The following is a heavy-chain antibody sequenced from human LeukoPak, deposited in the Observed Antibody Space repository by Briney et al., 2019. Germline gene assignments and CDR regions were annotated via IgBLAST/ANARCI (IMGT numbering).Heavy chain of an antibody. Sequence: GGSLRLSCAGSGFIFSSYWMSWVRQAPGKGLEWVANIKQDGSEKYYVDSVKGRFTISRDNAKNSLYLQMNSLRAEDTAVYYCARRIWYFDYWGQGTLVTVSS. D-gene: IGHD1-14*01. V-gene: IGHV3-7*03. CDR3: ARRIWYFDY. CDR2: IKQDGSEK. J-gene: IGHJ4*02. CDR1: GFIFSSYW.